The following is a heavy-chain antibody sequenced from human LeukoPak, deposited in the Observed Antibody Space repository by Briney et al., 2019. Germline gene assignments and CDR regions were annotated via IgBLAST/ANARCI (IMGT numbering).Heavy chain of an antibody. CDR3: ARDATLLWFGETLGGNFDY. D-gene: IGHD3-10*01. CDR2: IIPILGIA. J-gene: IGHJ4*02. Sequence: SVKVSCKASGGTFSSYAISWVRQAPGQGLEWMGRIIPILGIANYAQKFQGRVTITADESTSTAYMELSSLRSEDTAVYYCARDATLLWFGETLGGNFDYWGQGTLVTVSS. CDR1: GGTFSSYA. V-gene: IGHV1-69*04.